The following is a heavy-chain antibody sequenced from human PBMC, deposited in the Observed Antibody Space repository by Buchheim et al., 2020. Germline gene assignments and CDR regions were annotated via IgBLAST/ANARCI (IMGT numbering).Heavy chain of an antibody. D-gene: IGHD6-13*01. V-gene: IGHV4-4*02. Sequence: QVQLQESGPGLVKPSGTLSLTCAVSGGSISSSNWWSWVRQPPGKGLEWIVEIYLSGSTNYNPSLKSRVTISVEKSKNQFSLKLSSVTAADTAVYYCARKISRIAAAGNTFDYWGQGTL. CDR2: IYLSGST. J-gene: IGHJ4*02. CDR1: GGSISSSNW. CDR3: ARKISRIAAAGNTFDY.